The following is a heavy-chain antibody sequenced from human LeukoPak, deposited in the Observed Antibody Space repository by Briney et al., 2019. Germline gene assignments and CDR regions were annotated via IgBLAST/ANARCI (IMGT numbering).Heavy chain of an antibody. Sequence: QPGGSLRLSCAASAFTFSSYGMHWVRQAPGKGLEWVAVISYDGSNKYYADSVKGRFTISRDNSKNTLYLQMNSLRAEDTAVYYCAKDHDFGVVGYWGQGTLVTVSS. J-gene: IGHJ4*02. CDR1: AFTFSSYG. V-gene: IGHV3-30*18. CDR2: ISYDGSNK. CDR3: AKDHDFGVVGY. D-gene: IGHD3-3*01.